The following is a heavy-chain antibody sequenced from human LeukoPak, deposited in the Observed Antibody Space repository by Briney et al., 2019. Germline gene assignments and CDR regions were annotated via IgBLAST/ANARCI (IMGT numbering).Heavy chain of an antibody. J-gene: IGHJ4*02. V-gene: IGHV4-31*03. CDR1: GGSISSGDYY. CDR2: IYYSGST. Sequence: SETLSLTCTVSGGSISSGDYYWSWIRQHPGKGLEWIAYIYYSGSTYYNPSLKSRVTISVDTSKNQFSLKLSSVTAADTAVYYCAGVVHGYFDYWGQGTLVTVSS. CDR3: AGVVHGYFDY.